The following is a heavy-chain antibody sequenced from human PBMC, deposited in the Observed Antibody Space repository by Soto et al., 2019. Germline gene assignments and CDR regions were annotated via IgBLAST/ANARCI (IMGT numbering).Heavy chain of an antibody. CDR1: GFSFNSFN. J-gene: IGHJ4*02. CDR3: ARDLGLLKSMFDY. D-gene: IGHD2-8*01. CDR2: ISVSGDNI. Sequence: GGSLRLSCLASGFSFNSFNMNWIRPAPGRGLEWVASISVSGDNIYYGDSMQGRFTISRDNSKRSVFLDLNSLRVEDTAVYYCARDLGLLKSMFDYWGQGTLVTVSS. V-gene: IGHV3-21*01.